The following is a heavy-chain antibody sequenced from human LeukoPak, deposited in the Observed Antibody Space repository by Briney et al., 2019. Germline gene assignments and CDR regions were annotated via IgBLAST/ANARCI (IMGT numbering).Heavy chain of an antibody. V-gene: IGHV3-53*01. CDR2: IYNDGST. D-gene: IGHD2/OR15-2a*01. J-gene: IGHJ3*02. CDR3: ARNILFAFDI. Sequence: GGSLSLSCAASGLTVSSSYMSWVRQAPGKGLEWVSIIYNDGSTYYADSMKGRFTISRDNSKNTLYLQVNSLRAEDTAMYYCARNILFAFDIWGQGTMVTVSS. CDR1: GLTVSSSY.